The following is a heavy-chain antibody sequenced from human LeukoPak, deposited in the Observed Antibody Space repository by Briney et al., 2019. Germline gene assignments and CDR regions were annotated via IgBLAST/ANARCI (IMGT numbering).Heavy chain of an antibody. J-gene: IGHJ3*02. CDR3: ARGIPGDFDDDDAFDI. V-gene: IGHV3-20*04. CDR2: INWNGGST. CDR1: GFTFDDYG. Sequence: GGSLRLSCAASGFTFDDYGMIWVRQAPGKGLEWVSGINWNGGSTGYADSVKGRFTISRDNAKNSLYLQMNSLRAEDTALYYCARGIPGDFDDDDAFDIWGQGTTVTVSS. D-gene: IGHD2-21*02.